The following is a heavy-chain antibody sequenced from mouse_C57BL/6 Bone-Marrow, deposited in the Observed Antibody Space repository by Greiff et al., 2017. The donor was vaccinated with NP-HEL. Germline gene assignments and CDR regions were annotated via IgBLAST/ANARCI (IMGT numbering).Heavy chain of an antibody. D-gene: IGHD2-4*01. Sequence: EVQGVESGGGLVQPGGSLSLSCAASGFTFTDYYMSWVRPPPGKALEWLAFIRNKANGYTTEYSASVKGRFTISRDNSQSILYLQMNALRAEDSATYYCARSIYYDYADDPFYAMDYWGQGTSVTVSS. CDR2: IRNKANGYTT. CDR1: GFTFTDYY. J-gene: IGHJ4*01. CDR3: ARSIYYDYADDPFYAMDY. V-gene: IGHV7-3*01.